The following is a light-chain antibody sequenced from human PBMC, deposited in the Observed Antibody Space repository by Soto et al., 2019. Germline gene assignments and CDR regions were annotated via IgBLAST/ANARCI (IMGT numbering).Light chain of an antibody. V-gene: IGKV3-15*01. CDR3: QQYNYWPS. CDR2: RAS. Sequence: EIVMTQSPDTLSVSPGERATLSCRASESVNSNLAWYQQKPGQAPRLLIYRASTRTTAITARFSGSWSGTKYPLTINRLQYEDVAVYYCQQYNYWPSFGQGTKVDI. CDR1: ESVNSN. J-gene: IGKJ1*01.